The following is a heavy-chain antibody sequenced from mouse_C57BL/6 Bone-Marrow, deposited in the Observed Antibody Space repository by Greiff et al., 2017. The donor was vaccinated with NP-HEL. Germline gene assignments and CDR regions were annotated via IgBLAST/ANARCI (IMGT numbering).Heavy chain of an antibody. D-gene: IGHD1-1*02. CDR3: TRGGKGGD. CDR1: GYTFTSYW. J-gene: IGHJ2*01. V-gene: IGHV1-5*01. CDR2: IYPGNSDT. Sequence: EVQLQQSGTVLARPGASVKMSCKTSGYTFTSYWMHWVKQRPGQGLEWIGAIYPGNSDTSYNQKFKGKANLTAVTSASTAYMELSSLTNGDSAVYYSTRGGKGGDWGQGTTLTVSS.